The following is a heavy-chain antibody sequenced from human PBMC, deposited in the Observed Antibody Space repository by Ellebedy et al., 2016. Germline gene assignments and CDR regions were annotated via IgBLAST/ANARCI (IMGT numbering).Heavy chain of an antibody. J-gene: IGHJ3*02. CDR3: AGTDQSDDAFEI. V-gene: IGHV3-23*01. D-gene: IGHD1-1*01. CDR1: GLTFSNYA. CDR2: VSGSGDRT. Sequence: GESLKISCAVSGLTFSNYAMSWVRQAPGKGLEWVSSVSGSGDRTHYADSVKGRFTISRDNARNSLYLQMNSLRAGDTAVYYCAGTDQSDDAFEIWGQGTMVTVSS.